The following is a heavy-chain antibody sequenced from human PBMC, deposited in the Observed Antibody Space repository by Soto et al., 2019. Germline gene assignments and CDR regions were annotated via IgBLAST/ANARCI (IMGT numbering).Heavy chain of an antibody. CDR3: AKVEGGYSNYKA. D-gene: IGHD4-4*01. V-gene: IGHV3-23*01. J-gene: IGHJ4*02. Sequence: PGGSLRLSCAASGFTLSSYAMHWVRQAPGKGLEWVSAISGSGGSTSYADSVKGRFTISRDNSKNTLYLQMNSLRAEDTAVYYCAKVEGGYSNYKAWGQGTLVTVSS. CDR1: GFTLSSYA. CDR2: ISGSGGST.